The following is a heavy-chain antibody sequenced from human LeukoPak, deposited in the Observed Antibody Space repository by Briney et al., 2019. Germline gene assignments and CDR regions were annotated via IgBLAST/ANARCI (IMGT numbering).Heavy chain of an antibody. V-gene: IGHV1-24*01. Sequence: ASVKVSCKVSGYTLTELSMHWVRQAPGKGLEWMGGFDPEDDETIYAQKFQGRVTMTEDTSTDTAYMELSSLRSEDTAVYYCATGGYGGKSYPFDYWGQGTLVTVSS. J-gene: IGHJ4*02. CDR1: GYTLTELS. CDR2: FDPEDDET. D-gene: IGHD4-23*01. CDR3: ATGGYGGKSYPFDY.